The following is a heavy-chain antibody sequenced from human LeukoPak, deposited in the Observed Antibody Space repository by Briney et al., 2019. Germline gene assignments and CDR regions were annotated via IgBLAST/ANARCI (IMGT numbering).Heavy chain of an antibody. CDR3: ARENSSSWYWQYYFDY. Sequence: SETLSLTCTVSGGSISSYYWSWIRQPPGKGLEWIGYIYYSGSTNYNPSLKSRVTISVDTSKNQFSLKLSSVTAADTAVYYCARENSSSWYWQYYFDYWGQGTLVTVSS. J-gene: IGHJ4*02. CDR2: IYYSGST. V-gene: IGHV4-59*01. D-gene: IGHD6-13*01. CDR1: GGSISSYY.